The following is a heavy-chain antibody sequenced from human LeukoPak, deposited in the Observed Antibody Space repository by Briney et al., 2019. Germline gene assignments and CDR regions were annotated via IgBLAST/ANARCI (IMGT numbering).Heavy chain of an antibody. CDR3: ARVPAQEYYYDSSGYYYPSYYYYYYMDV. CDR1: GGSISSHY. J-gene: IGHJ6*03. V-gene: IGHV4-59*11. CDR2: IYYSGST. Sequence: PSETLSLTCTVSGGSISSHYWSWIRQPPGKGLEWIGYIYYSGSTNYNPSPKSRVTISVDTSKNQFSLKLSSVTAADTAVYYCARVPAQEYYYDSSGYYYPSYYYYYYMDVWGKGTTVTVSS. D-gene: IGHD3-22*01.